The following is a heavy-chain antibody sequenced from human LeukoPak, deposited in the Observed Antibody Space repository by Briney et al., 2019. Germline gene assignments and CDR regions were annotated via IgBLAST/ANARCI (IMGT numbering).Heavy chain of an antibody. D-gene: IGHD2-15*01. Sequence: SETLSLTCTVPGGSISSYYWSWIRQPAGKGLEWIGRIYTSGSTNYNPSLKSRVTMSVDTSKNQFSLKLSSVTAADTAVYYCARTGYCRGGSCSGYCQHWGQGTLATVSS. CDR2: IYTSGST. CDR1: GGSISSYY. CDR3: ARTGYCRGGSCSGYCQH. V-gene: IGHV4-4*07. J-gene: IGHJ1*01.